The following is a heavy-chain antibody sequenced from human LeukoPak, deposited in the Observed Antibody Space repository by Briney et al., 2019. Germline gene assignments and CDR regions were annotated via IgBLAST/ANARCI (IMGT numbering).Heavy chain of an antibody. CDR3: AREYNYYDSSGYNY. CDR1: GYTFTSYG. J-gene: IGHJ4*02. CDR2: ISAYNGNT. D-gene: IGHD3-22*01. V-gene: IGHV1-18*01. Sequence: AASVKVSCKASGYTFTSYGVSWVRQAPGQGLEWMGWISAYNGNTNYAQKLQGRVTMTTDTSTSTAYMELRSLRSDDSAVYYCAREYNYYDSSGYNYWGQGTLVTVSS.